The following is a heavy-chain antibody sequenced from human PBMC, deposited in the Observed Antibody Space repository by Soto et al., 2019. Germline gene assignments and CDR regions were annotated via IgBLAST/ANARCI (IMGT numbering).Heavy chain of an antibody. D-gene: IGHD3-16*01. CDR1: GFSLTTRGVG. CDR2: IYLDDDK. Sequence: QITLKESGPTLVKPTQTLTLTCTFSGFSLTTRGVGVGWIRQPPGKALECLALIYLDDDKRYSPSLQSRLSITKDTSKNQVVLTMTNVDPVDTATYYCSHIPNYYQYEWFDPWGQGTRVSVSA. CDR3: SHIPNYYQYEWFDP. J-gene: IGHJ5*02. V-gene: IGHV2-5*02.